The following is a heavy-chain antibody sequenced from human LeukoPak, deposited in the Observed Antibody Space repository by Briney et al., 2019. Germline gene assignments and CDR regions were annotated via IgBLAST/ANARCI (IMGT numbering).Heavy chain of an antibody. J-gene: IGHJ4*02. CDR2: IYYSGST. CDR1: GASINTGYD. CDR3: ARDDEVAAAAFGY. V-gene: IGHV4-31*03. Sequence: SGTLSLTCTVSGASINTGYDWTWIRQHPGKGLEWIGYIYYSGSTYYNPSLKSRVTISLDTSKNQFSLKLISVTAADTAVYFCARDDEVAAAAFGYWGQGTLVTVSS. D-gene: IGHD2-15*01.